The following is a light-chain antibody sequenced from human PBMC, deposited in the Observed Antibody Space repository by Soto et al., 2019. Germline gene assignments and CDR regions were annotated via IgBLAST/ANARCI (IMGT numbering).Light chain of an antibody. J-gene: IGKJ1*01. V-gene: IGKV1-9*01. CDR1: QVISTS. Sequence: IQLTHSPSYLSPSIGESVPITCLASQVISTSLAWYQVKPGKAPKLLIYAASTLESGVPSRFSATVSGTEFTLTISSLRSEDFAVYFCQQYYNWPRTFGQGTKVDIK. CDR2: AAS. CDR3: QQYYNWPRT.